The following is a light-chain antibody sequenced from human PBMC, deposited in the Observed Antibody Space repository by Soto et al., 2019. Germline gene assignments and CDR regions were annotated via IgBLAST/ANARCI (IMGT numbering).Light chain of an antibody. CDR2: DAY. CDR1: QSVGSY. CDR3: QVRNIWRPVI. V-gene: IGKV3-11*01. Sequence: EIVLTQSPATLSLSPGERATLSCRASQSVGSYLAWYHQKPGQAPRLLIYDAYSRATGIPARFSGSGSGTDFTLTISSLEPEDFAVYYCQVRNIWRPVIFGQGTRLEIK. J-gene: IGKJ5*01.